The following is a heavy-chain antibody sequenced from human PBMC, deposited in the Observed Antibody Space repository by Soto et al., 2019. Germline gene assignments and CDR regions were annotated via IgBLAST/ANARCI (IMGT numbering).Heavy chain of an antibody. V-gene: IGHV4-34*01. Sequence: SETLSLTCAVYGGFLSESYWTWIRQPPGKWLEWIGEINHVGGTNYNPSLKSRVTMSVDTSQNQFSLRLISVTAADTAMYFCVRIRYQLPSSVLWLDPWGQGXPVTVYS. CDR3: VRIRYQLPSSVLWLDP. J-gene: IGHJ5*02. D-gene: IGHD3-16*01. CDR2: INHVGGT. CDR1: GGFLSESY.